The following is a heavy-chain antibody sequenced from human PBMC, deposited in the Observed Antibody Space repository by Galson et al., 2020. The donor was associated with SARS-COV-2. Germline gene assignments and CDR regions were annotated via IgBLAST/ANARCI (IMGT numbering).Heavy chain of an antibody. CDR3: AREYYYDSSEDYYGIDV. CDR2: INPSGGTK. D-gene: IGHD3-22*01. Sequence: ASVKVSCKASGYTFTNYYMHWVQQAPGRGLEWMGIINPSGGTKAYAQKFQGRVTMTRDTSTSTVYMELSSLRSEDTAVYYCAREYYYDSSEDYYGIDVWGQGTTVTVSS. CDR1: GYTFTNYY. V-gene: IGHV1-46*03. J-gene: IGHJ6*02.